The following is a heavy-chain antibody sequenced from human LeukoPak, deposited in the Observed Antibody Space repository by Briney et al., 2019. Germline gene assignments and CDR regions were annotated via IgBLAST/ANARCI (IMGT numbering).Heavy chain of an antibody. CDR2: LSYDGTDW. V-gene: IGHV3-30*04. Sequence: PGGSLTLSCAASGFTYTTDPMHWLRQTPAKGLEWVGVLSYDGTDWYYGDSVRGRFTISRDNYKKTLYVQMNSMTREDTAVYYCARGTLAVAGIDSWGLGTLVTVSS. CDR3: ARGTLAVAGIDS. J-gene: IGHJ4*02. CDR1: GFTYTTDP. D-gene: IGHD6-19*01.